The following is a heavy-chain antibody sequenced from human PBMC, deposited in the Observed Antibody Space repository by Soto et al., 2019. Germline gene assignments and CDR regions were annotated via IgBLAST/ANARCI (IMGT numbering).Heavy chain of an antibody. V-gene: IGHV4-30-4*01. CDR2: IYYSGTT. CDR1: GGSTNSGDYY. D-gene: IGHD3-22*01. CDR3: ARLCYYYDSTTYYVLDY. J-gene: IGHJ4*02. Sequence: SETLSLTCTVSGGSTNSGDYYWSWIRQPPGKGPEWIGHIYYSGTTYYNPSLKSRVTISVDTSKNQFSLNLSSVTAADTAVYYCARLCYYYDSTTYYVLDYWGQGTLVTSPQ.